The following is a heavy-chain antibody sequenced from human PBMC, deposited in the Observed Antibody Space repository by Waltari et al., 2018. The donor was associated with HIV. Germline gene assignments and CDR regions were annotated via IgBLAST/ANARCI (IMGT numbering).Heavy chain of an antibody. J-gene: IGHJ4*02. D-gene: IGHD3-22*01. CDR3: AKSSGITMIVVVTLDY. Sequence: EVQLLESGGGLVQPGGSLRLSCAASGFTFSSYAMSWVRQAPGKGLEWVSAISGSGGSTYYADSVKGRFTISRDNSKNTLYLQMNSLRAEDTAVYYCAKSSGITMIVVVTLDYWGQGTLVTVSS. V-gene: IGHV3-23*01. CDR2: ISGSGGST. CDR1: GFTFSSYA.